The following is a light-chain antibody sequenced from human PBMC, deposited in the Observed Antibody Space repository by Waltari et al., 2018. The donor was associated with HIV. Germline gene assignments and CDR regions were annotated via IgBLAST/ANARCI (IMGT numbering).Light chain of an antibody. J-gene: IGKJ4*01. CDR1: QSVLYSSNNKNY. V-gene: IGKV4-1*01. CDR3: QQYYSTPFT. Sequence: DIVMTQSPDSLVLSLGERAPINCKSSQSVLYSSNNKNYLAWYQQKPGQPPKLLIYWASTRESGVPDRFSGSGSGTDFTLTISSLQAEDVAVYYCQQYYSTPFTFGGGTKVEIK. CDR2: WAS.